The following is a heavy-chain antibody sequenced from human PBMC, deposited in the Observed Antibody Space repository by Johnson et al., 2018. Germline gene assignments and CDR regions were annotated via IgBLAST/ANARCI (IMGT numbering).Heavy chain of an antibody. CDR2: ISYRGTT. CDR1: GGSISSSTYY. CDR3: ARLLVPYSSGPDPPHYFDH. V-gene: IGHV4-39*01. D-gene: IGHD6-19*01. Sequence: QVQLQESGPGLVKPSETLSLTCTISGGSISSSTYYWGWIRQPPGKGLEWIGTISYRGTTPYDFSLQSRVTISVDTSKNQFSLRVSSVTAAEPAVYYCARLLVPYSSGPDPPHYFDHWGQGTLVTVSS. J-gene: IGHJ4*02.